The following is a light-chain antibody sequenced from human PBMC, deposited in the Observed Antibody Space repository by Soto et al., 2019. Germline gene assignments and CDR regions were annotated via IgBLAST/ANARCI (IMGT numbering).Light chain of an antibody. V-gene: IGKV3-20*01. CDR3: QQYGTSPLT. J-gene: IGKJ4*01. CDR2: GAS. Sequence: EIVLTQSPGTVSLSPGDRATLSCRASQSVDTNYLGWYQQKPGQAPRLLIYGASSRATGIPDRFSGSGSGTDFTLTISRLEPEDFAVYYCQQYGTSPLTFGGGTKVDIK. CDR1: QSVDTNY.